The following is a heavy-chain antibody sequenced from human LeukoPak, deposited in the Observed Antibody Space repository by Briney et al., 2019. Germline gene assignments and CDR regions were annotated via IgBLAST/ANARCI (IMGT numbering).Heavy chain of an antibody. Sequence: KPSETLSLTCTVSGGTISSYYWSWIRQPPGKGLEWIGYVFYSGSTNYNPSLKSRVTISVDTSKNQFTLKLSSVTPADTAVYYCARDGGRFSFGFGYWGQGTLVTVSS. CDR1: GGTISSYY. V-gene: IGHV4-59*01. CDR3: ARDGGRFSFGFGY. D-gene: IGHD5-18*01. CDR2: VFYSGST. J-gene: IGHJ4*02.